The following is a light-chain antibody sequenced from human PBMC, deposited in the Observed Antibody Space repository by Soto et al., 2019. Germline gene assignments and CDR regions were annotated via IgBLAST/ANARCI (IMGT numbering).Light chain of an antibody. Sequence: EIVMTQSPAPLSVSPGERATLSCRASQSISSNLAWYQQKLGQAPRLLIYRASTRATGIPARFSGSGSGTEFTLTISSLQSEDFALYYCHQYENWAQTLGQGTKVDIK. J-gene: IGKJ1*01. CDR2: RAS. V-gene: IGKV3-15*01. CDR3: HQYENWAQT. CDR1: QSISSN.